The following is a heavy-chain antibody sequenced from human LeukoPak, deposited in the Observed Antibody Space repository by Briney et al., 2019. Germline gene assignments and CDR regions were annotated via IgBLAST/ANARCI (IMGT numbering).Heavy chain of an antibody. CDR3: AREPTGDY. D-gene: IGHD1-1*01. V-gene: IGHV3-21*01. CDR2: ISSGGTFM. Sequence: GGSLRLSCAASGCSFSGYSSNWVRQAPGKGLEWVSSISSGGTFMYYADSVKGRFTVSRDNAKKSVYLRGHGWRAQDSAVYYCAREPTGDYWGQRMLLTVSS. CDR1: GCSFSGYS. J-gene: IGHJ4*02.